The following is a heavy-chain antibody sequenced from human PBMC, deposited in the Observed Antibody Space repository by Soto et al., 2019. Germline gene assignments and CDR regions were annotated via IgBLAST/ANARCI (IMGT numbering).Heavy chain of an antibody. Sequence: GGSLRLSCAASGFTFSSYGMSWVRQAPGKGLEWVSTISGDGDRTSYADSVKGRFTISRDNSKSTVYLQMNSLRAEDTAVYSCAKIHRYCSGDSCFAFDYWGQGTLVTVSS. CDR2: ISGDGDRT. CDR3: AKIHRYCSGDSCFAFDY. V-gene: IGHV3-23*01. CDR1: GFTFSSYG. D-gene: IGHD2-15*01. J-gene: IGHJ4*02.